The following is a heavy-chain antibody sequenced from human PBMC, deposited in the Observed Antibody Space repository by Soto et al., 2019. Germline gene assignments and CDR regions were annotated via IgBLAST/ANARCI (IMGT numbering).Heavy chain of an antibody. V-gene: IGHV2-70*04. CDR1: GFSLSSKGMR. D-gene: IGHD4-17*01. Sequence: SGPTLVNPTQTLTLTCTFSGFSLSSKGMRVSWIRQPPGKALEWLARIDWDDDKFYSPSLRTRLTISKDTSKNQVVLTMTNVDPKDTATYYCARSPGGFTVATYLFDYWGKGTLVNVS. J-gene: IGHJ4*02. CDR3: ARSPGGFTVATYLFDY. CDR2: IDWDDDK.